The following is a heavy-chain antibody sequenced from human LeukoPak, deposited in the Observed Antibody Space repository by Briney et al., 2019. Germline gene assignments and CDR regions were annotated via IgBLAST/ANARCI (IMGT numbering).Heavy chain of an antibody. Sequence: GGSLRLSCAASGFSFGDYAVHWVWQAPGKGLEWVASISWNSGDIVHADSVKGRFTISRDNAKNSLYLQMNSLRAEDTAVYYCARGYYDSSGYPTFDYWGQGNLVTVSS. CDR3: ARGYYDSSGYPTFDY. D-gene: IGHD3-22*01. CDR2: ISWNSGDI. CDR1: GFSFGDYA. J-gene: IGHJ4*02. V-gene: IGHV3-9*01.